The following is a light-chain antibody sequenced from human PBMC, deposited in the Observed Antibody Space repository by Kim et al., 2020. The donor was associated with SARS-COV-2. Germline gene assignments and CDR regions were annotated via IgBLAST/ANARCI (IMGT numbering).Light chain of an antibody. CDR3: QQYYSTPPT. CDR1: QSVLYSSNNKNY. J-gene: IGKJ2*01. V-gene: IGKV4-1*01. CDR2: WAS. Sequence: RATINCKSSQSVLYSSNNKNYLAWYQQKPGQPPKLLFYWASTRESGVPDRFSGSGSGTDFTLTISSLQAEDVAVYYCQQYYSTPPTFGQGTKLEI.